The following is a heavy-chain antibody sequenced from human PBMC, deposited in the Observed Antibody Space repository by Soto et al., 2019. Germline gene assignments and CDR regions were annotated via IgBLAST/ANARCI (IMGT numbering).Heavy chain of an antibody. D-gene: IGHD3-9*01. CDR2: IYYSGST. V-gene: IGHV4-39*01. Sequence: QLQLQESGPGLVKPSETLSLTCTVSGGSISSSSYYWGWIRQPPGKGLEWIGSIYYSGSTYYKPSLKSRVTISVDTSKNQFSLKLSSVTAADTAVYYWARHRGTISLTDSWGQGTLVTVSS. J-gene: IGHJ4*02. CDR3: ARHRGTISLTDS. CDR1: GGSISSSSYY.